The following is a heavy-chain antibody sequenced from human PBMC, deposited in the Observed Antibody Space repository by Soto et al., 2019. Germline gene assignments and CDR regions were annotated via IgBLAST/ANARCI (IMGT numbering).Heavy chain of an antibody. V-gene: IGHV1-69*13. CDR2: IIPIFGTA. CDR1: GGTFSSYA. Sequence: SVKVSCKASGGTFSSYAISWVRQAPGQGLEWMGGIIPIFGTANYAQKFQGRATITADESTSTAYMELSSLRSEDTAGYYCARVTPRSSGGSYYFDYWGQGTLVTVSS. CDR3: ARVTPRSSGGSYYFDY. J-gene: IGHJ4*02. D-gene: IGHD2-15*01.